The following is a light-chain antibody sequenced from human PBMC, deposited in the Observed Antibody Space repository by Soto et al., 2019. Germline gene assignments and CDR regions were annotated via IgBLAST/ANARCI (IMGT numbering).Light chain of an antibody. CDR3: QVWDSSTVV. CDR1: NIGSKN. Sequence: SYELTQPLSVSVDLGQTARITCGGKNIGSKNVHWYQQKPGQAPVLVIYRDSNRPSGIPERFSGSNSGNTATLTISRAQAGDEADYYCQVWDSSTVVFGGGTKLTVL. CDR2: RDS. V-gene: IGLV3-9*01. J-gene: IGLJ2*01.